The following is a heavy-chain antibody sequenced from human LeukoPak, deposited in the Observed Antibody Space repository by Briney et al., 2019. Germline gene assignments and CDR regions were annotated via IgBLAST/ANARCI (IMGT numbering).Heavy chain of an antibody. Sequence: PGGSLRLSCAASGFTFSSYAMSWVRQAPGKGLEWVSAISGSGGSTYYADSAKGRFTISRDNSKNTLYLQMNSLRAEDTAVYYCAKPLSGYSYGNYFDYWGQGTLVTVSS. CDR3: AKPLSGYSYGNYFDY. J-gene: IGHJ4*02. V-gene: IGHV3-23*01. D-gene: IGHD5-18*01. CDR1: GFTFSSYA. CDR2: ISGSGGST.